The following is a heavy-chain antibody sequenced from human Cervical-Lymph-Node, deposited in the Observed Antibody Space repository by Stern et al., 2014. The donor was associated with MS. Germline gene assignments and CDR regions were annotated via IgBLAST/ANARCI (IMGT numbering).Heavy chain of an antibody. CDR3: TKGFTVTGTGYGVDV. V-gene: IGHV3-23*04. Sequence: EVQLVESGGGLVQPGGYLRLSCAPSGFTFSNYAMSWIRQAPGKGLEWISSISGSGGNTFYADSVKGRFTIFRDNSKNTLEMQMNSLRAEDSALYYCTKGFTVTGTGYGVDVWGQGTTVTVSS. D-gene: IGHD6-19*01. J-gene: IGHJ6*02. CDR2: ISGSGGNT. CDR1: GFTFSNYA.